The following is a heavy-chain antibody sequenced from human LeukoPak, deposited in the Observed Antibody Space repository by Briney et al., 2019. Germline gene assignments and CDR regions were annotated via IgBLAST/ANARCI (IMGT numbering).Heavy chain of an antibody. CDR2: ISHSGST. V-gene: IGHV4-34*01. Sequence: SETLSLTCVVYGGSFSGYYWNWIRQPPGKGLEWIGEISHSGSTNYNRSLKSRVTISLDTSKNQFSLNLSSATAADTAVYYCARARYSSGWAEFDYWGQGTLVTVSS. D-gene: IGHD6-19*01. CDR3: ARARYSSGWAEFDY. CDR1: GGSFSGYY. J-gene: IGHJ4*02.